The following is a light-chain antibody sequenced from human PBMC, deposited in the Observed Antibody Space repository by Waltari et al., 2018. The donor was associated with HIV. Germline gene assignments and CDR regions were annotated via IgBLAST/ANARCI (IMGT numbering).Light chain of an antibody. CDR1: QGIGSN. J-gene: IGKJ3*01. CDR3: QHLNTYPLFT. Sequence: DIQLTQSPSFLSASVGDRVTITCRASQGIGSNLAWYRQNPGQAPRLLIFAASTWESGVPSRFSGSGSGTEFALTIKSLQPEDFATYYCQHLNTYPLFTFGPGTTVDIK. V-gene: IGKV1-9*01. CDR2: AAS.